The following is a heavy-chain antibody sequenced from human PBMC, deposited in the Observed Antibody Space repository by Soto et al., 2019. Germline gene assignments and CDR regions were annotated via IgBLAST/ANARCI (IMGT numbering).Heavy chain of an antibody. Sequence: VQLQESGPGLVKPSETLSLTCTVSGDSVTSGGYYWSWIRQPPGKGLEWIGYIYDSGFTNYNPYLKSRVAISIYTSNMPISLKLSSVTAADTAVYYCARDQGLAVAVFDYWGQGTLVTVSS. V-gene: IGHV4-61*08. J-gene: IGHJ4*02. CDR3: ARDQGLAVAVFDY. D-gene: IGHD6-19*01. CDR2: IYDSGFT. CDR1: GDSVTSGGYY.